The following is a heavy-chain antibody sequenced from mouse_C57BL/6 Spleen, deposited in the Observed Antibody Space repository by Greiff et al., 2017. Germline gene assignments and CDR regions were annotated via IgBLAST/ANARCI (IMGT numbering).Heavy chain of an antibody. CDR3: AMSGYDGRVDYAMDY. Sequence: QVQLQQSGAELARPGASVKLSCKASGYTFTSYGISWVKQRTGQGLEWIGEIYPRSGNTYYNEKFKGKATLTADKSSSNAYMELRSLTSEDSAVYFCAMSGYDGRVDYAMDYWGQGTSVTVSS. CDR1: GYTFTSYG. V-gene: IGHV1-81*01. J-gene: IGHJ4*01. CDR2: IYPRSGNT. D-gene: IGHD2-14*01.